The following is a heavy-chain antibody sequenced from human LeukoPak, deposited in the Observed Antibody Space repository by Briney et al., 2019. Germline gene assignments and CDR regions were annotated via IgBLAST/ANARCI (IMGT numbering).Heavy chain of an antibody. Sequence: SVKVSCKASGGTFSSYAISWVRQAPGQGLGWMGGIIPIFGTANYAKKFQGRVTITTDESTSTAYMELSSLRSEDTAVYYCARDTTGIAAAGINWFDPWGQGTLVTVSS. CDR3: ARDTTGIAAAGINWFDP. V-gene: IGHV1-69*05. CDR1: GGTFSSYA. D-gene: IGHD6-13*01. CDR2: IIPIFGTA. J-gene: IGHJ5*02.